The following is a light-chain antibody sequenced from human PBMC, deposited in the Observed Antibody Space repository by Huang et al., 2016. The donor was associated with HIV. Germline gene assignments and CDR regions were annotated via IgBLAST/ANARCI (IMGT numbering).Light chain of an antibody. CDR3: QQYNDWPPMYT. CDR1: QTVSSN. CDR2: AAS. Sequence: EIVLTQSPAILSVSPGERATLSCTASQTVSSNLAWYQHKPGQAPRLLFYAASTRATGIPARFSGSVSVTEFTLTITSLQSEDFAFYYCQQYNDWPPMYTFGQGTKVEIK. V-gene: IGKV3D-15*01. J-gene: IGKJ2*01.